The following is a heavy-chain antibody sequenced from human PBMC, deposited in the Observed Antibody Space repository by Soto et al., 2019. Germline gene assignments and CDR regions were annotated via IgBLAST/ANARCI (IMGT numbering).Heavy chain of an antibody. CDR2: IIPIFGTA. V-gene: IGHV1-69*13. Sequence: GASVKVSCKASGGTFSSYAISWVRQAPGQGLEWMGGIIPIFGTANYAQKFQGRVTITADESTSTAYMELSSLRSEDTAVYYCARDPDYYGSGSDYNAHYYYYYGMDVWGQGTTVTVSS. J-gene: IGHJ6*02. D-gene: IGHD3-10*01. CDR3: ARDPDYYGSGSDYNAHYYYYYGMDV. CDR1: GGTFSSYA.